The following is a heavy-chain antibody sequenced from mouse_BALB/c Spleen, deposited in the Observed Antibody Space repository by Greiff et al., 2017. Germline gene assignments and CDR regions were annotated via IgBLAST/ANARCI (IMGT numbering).Heavy chain of an antibody. D-gene: IGHD2-1*01. CDR3: ARSGGNYLYYYAMDD. V-gene: IGHV1-87*01. J-gene: IGHJ4*01. CDR1: GYTFTSYW. CDR2: IYPGDGDT. Sequence: QVQLQQSGAELARPGASVKLSCKASGYTFTSYWMQWVKQRPGQGLEWIGAIYPGDGDTRYTQKFKGKATLTADKSSSTAYMQLSSLASEDSAVYYCARSGGNYLYYYAMDDWGQGTSVTVSS.